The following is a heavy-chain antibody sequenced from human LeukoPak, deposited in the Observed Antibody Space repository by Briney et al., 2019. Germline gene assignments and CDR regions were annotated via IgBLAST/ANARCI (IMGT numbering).Heavy chain of an antibody. CDR3: ARDWGNWDFDY. J-gene: IGHJ4*02. V-gene: IGHV3-48*03. D-gene: IGHD1-1*01. CDR2: ISSSGSTI. Sequence: GGSLRLSCAASGFTFSSYEMNWVRQAPGKGLEWVSYISSSGSTIYYADSVKGRFTISRDYAKNSLYLQMNSLRAEDTAVYYCARDWGNWDFDYWGQGTLVIVSS. CDR1: GFTFSSYE.